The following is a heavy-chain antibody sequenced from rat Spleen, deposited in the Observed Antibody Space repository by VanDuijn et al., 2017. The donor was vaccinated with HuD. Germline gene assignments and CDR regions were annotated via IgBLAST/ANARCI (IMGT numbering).Heavy chain of an antibody. CDR1: GFTFNNYW. Sequence: EVQLVESGGGLVQPGRSLKLSCEASGFTFNNYWMTWIRQAPGKGLEWVASITNTGGSTYYPGSVKGRFTISRDNAKSTLYLQMNSLRSEDTATYYCTRDEGATYYGYSNWFAYWGQGTLVTVSS. CDR2: ITNTGGST. D-gene: IGHD1-9*01. J-gene: IGHJ3*01. V-gene: IGHV5-31*01. CDR3: TRDEGATYYGYSNWFAY.